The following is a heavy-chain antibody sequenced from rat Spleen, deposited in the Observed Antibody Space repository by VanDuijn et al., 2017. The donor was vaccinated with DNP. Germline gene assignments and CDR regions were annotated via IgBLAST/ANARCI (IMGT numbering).Heavy chain of an antibody. CDR3: ASGGRGTWFAS. V-gene: IGHV1-43*01. CDR2: INTGSGGT. CDR1: GYTFTSYY. D-gene: IGHD1-12*02. J-gene: IGHJ3*01. Sequence: QVQLRQSGAEPAKPGSSVKISCRASGYTFTSYYIGWIKQTTGQGLEYIGYINTGSGGTNYNVKFKGKATLTVDKSSNTAFMQLSSLTPDDSAVYYCASGGRGTWFASWGQGTLVTVSS.